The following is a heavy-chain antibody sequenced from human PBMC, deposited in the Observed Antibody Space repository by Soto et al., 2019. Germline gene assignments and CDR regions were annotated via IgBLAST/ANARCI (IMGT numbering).Heavy chain of an antibody. CDR2: IVVGSGNT. D-gene: IGHD3-10*01. Sequence: SVKVSCKASGFTFTSSAVQWVRQARGQRLEWIGWIVVGSGNTNYAQKFQERVTITRDMSTSTAYMELSSLKASDTAMFYCARQKYNYGSYYFDYWGQGTLVTVSS. J-gene: IGHJ4*02. V-gene: IGHV1-58*01. CDR3: ARQKYNYGSYYFDY. CDR1: GFTFTSSA.